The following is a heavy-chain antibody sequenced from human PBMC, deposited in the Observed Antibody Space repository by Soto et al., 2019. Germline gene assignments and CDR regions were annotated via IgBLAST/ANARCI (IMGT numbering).Heavy chain of an antibody. Sequence: SETLSLTCNVSGGSVSGGSYYWIWIRHPPGKGLEWIGYLFSSGSTNYNRSLKSRVSVSVDTSRNQFSLKVSSVTAADTAVYYCARGKGSSGGYFDYWGRGTLVTVSS. CDR3: ARGKGSSGGYFDY. D-gene: IGHD3-22*01. J-gene: IGHJ4*02. V-gene: IGHV4-61*01. CDR2: LFSSGST. CDR1: GGSVSGGSYY.